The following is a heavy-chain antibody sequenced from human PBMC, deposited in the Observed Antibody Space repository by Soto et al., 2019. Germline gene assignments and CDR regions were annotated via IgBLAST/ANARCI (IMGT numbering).Heavy chain of an antibody. Sequence: GGSLRLCCAASGFTFSSYWMHWVRQAPGKGLVWVSRINSDGSSTSYADSVKGRFTISRDNAKNTLYLQMNSLRAEDTAVYYCARVSYYYYYMDVWGKGTTVTVSS. CDR3: ARVSYYYYYMDV. J-gene: IGHJ6*03. V-gene: IGHV3-74*01. CDR2: INSDGSST. CDR1: GFTFSSYW.